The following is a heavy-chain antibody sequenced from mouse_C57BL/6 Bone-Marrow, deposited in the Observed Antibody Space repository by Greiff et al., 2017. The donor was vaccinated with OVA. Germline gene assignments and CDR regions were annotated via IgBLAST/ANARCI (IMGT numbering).Heavy chain of an antibody. CDR1: GFNIKDYY. CDR3: ASPTAQAIPWFAY. CDR2: IDPEDGET. J-gene: IGHJ3*01. D-gene: IGHD3-2*02. Sequence: VQLKESGAELVKPGASVKLSCTASGFNIKDYYMHWVKQRTEQGLEWIGRIDPEDGETKYAPNFQGKATITADTSSNTAYLQLSSLTSEDTAGYYCASPTAQAIPWFAYWGQGTLVTVSA. V-gene: IGHV14-2*01.